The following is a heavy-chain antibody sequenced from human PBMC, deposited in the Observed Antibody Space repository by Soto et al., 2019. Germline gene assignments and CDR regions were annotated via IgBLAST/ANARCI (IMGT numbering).Heavy chain of an antibody. Sequence: EVQLVEAGGGLVQPGGSLRLSCAASGFTFSSYSMNWVRHAPGKGLEWVSYISSSSSTIYYADSVKGRFTISIDNAKNSLYLQMNSLRAEDTAVYYCARGGTRYYFDYWGQGPLVTVSS. D-gene: IGHD1-1*01. J-gene: IGHJ4*02. V-gene: IGHV3-48*01. CDR3: ARGGTRYYFDY. CDR2: ISSSSSTI. CDR1: GFTFSSYS.